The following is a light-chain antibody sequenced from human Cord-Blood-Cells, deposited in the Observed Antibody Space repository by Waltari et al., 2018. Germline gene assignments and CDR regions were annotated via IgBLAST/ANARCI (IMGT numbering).Light chain of an antibody. CDR3: QQYYSAPLT. J-gene: IGKJ4*01. V-gene: IGKV4-1*01. CDR2: WAA. CDR1: QSVLYSSNNKNY. Sequence: DIVMTQSPDSLAVLLGESATINCKSSQSVLYSSNNKNYIAWYQQKPGQPPKLLIYWAATRGSGVPDRFSGSGSGADFTLTISSLQAEDVAVDYCQQYYSAPLTFGGGSKVESK.